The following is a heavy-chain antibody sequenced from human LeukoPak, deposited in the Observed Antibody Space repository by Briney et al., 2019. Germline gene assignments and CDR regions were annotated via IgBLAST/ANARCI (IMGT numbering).Heavy chain of an antibody. V-gene: IGHV3-30-3*01. J-gene: IGHJ4*01. CDR1: GFTFSTYS. Sequence: GGSLGLSCAASGFTFSTYSIHWVRQAPGKGLEWVAIISYDGNNKFYADSVKGRFTISRDNSKNTLFLQMNSLRAEDTALYYCARGLYSSASFLDYWGQGALVTVSS. CDR2: ISYDGNNK. CDR3: ARGLYSSASFLDY. D-gene: IGHD3-22*01.